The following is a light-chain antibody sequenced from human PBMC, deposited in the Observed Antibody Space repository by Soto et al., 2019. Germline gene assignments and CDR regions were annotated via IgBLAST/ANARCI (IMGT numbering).Light chain of an antibody. V-gene: IGKV2-28*01. J-gene: IGKJ5*01. Sequence: DIVLTQSPLSLPVTPGEPASISCRSSQSLLQSNGHNHVDWYLQRPGQSPQLLLYLASSRASGVPDRFSGSGSGTEFSLEISRVEAEDVGVYYCLQAEQSPLTFGQGTRLEIK. CDR2: LAS. CDR3: LQAEQSPLT. CDR1: QSLLQSNGHNH.